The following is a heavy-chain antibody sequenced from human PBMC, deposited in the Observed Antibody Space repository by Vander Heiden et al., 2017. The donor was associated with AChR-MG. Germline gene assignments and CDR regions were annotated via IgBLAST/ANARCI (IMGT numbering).Heavy chain of an antibody. CDR2: INPSSGGT. D-gene: IGHD5-12*01. Sequence: QVQLVQSGAEVKKPGASVKVSCKASGYTFTGHYMHWVRQAPGQGLEWMGWINPSSGGTNYAQKFQGRVTMTRDTSISTAYMELSRLRSDDTAVYYCARGDYSVCCRDGYNYSAVHYYYYYMDVWGKGTTVTVSS. V-gene: IGHV1-2*02. CDR1: GYTFTGHY. J-gene: IGHJ6*03. CDR3: ARGDYSVCCRDGYNYSAVHYYYYYMDV.